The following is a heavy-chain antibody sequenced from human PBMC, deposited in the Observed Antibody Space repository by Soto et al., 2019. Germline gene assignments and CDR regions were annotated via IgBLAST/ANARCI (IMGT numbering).Heavy chain of an antibody. CDR2: INPSGGST. CDR3: ARATRPFRDSPTYYFDY. D-gene: IGHD2-21*01. CDR1: GYTFTSYY. V-gene: IGHV1-46*03. J-gene: IGHJ4*02. Sequence: ASVKVSCKASGYTFTSYYMHWVRQAPGQGLEWMGIINPSGGSTSYAQKFQGRVTMTRDTSTSTVYMELSSLRSEDTAVYYCARATRPFRDSPTYYFDYWGQGTLVTVSS.